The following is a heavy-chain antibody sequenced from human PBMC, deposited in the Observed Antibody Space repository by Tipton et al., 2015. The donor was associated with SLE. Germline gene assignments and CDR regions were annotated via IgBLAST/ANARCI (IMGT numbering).Heavy chain of an antibody. CDR1: GFTFTNYG. CDR3: TKGPTSVTTRWFDP. J-gene: IGHJ5*02. CDR2: ISGSGASP. Sequence: SLRLSCAASGFTFTNYGMSWVRQAPGKGLEWVSVISGSGASPFYADSVKGRFTISRDNSKNTLYLQMNSLRADDTAIYYCTKGPTSVTTRWFDPWGQGTLVTVSS. D-gene: IGHD4-17*01. V-gene: IGHV3-23*01.